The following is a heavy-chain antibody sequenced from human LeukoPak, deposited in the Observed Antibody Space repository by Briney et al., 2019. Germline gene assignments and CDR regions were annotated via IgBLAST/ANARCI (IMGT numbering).Heavy chain of an antibody. CDR3: AKDPDYYGSGSYYQYNWFDP. J-gene: IGHJ5*02. D-gene: IGHD3-10*01. CDR2: IRYDGSNK. CDR1: GFTFSSYG. V-gene: IGHV3-30*02. Sequence: GGSLRLSCAASGFTFSSYGMHWVRQAPGKGLEWVAFIRYDGSNKYYADSVKGRFTISRDNSKNTLYLQMNSLRAEDTAVYYCAKDPDYYGSGSYYQYNWFDPWGPGTLVTVSS.